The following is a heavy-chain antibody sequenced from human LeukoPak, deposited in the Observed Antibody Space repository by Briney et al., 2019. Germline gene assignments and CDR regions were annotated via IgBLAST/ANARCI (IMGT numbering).Heavy chain of an antibody. Sequence: GASVKVSCKASGYTFTSYDINWVRQATGQGLEWMGWMNPNSGNTGYAQKFQGRVTMTRNTSISTAYMELSSLRSEDTAVYYCARGRVPRGLIFGVVIIRYYYYYMDVWGKGTTVTVSS. CDR3: ARGRVPRGLIFGVVIIRYYYYYMDV. CDR1: GYTFTSYD. J-gene: IGHJ6*03. D-gene: IGHD3-3*02. V-gene: IGHV1-8*01. CDR2: MNPNSGNT.